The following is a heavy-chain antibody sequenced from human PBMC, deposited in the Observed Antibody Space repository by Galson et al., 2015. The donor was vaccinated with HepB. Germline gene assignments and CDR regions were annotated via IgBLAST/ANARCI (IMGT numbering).Heavy chain of an antibody. Sequence: SLRLSCAASGFTFSSHGMHWVRQAPGKGLEWVALIWYDGSIENYADSVKGRFTISRDNSKSTLYLHMNSLRAEDTAVYYCARDTATGGATTLDYWGQGTLVTVSS. CDR2: IWYDGSIE. CDR3: ARDTATGGATTLDY. J-gene: IGHJ4*02. V-gene: IGHV3-33*01. D-gene: IGHD4-11*01. CDR1: GFTFSSHG.